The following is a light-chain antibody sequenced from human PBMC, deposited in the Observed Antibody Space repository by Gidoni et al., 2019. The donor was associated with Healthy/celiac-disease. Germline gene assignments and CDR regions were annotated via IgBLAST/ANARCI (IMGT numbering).Light chain of an antibody. J-gene: IGKJ4*01. V-gene: IGKV1-33*01. CDR2: DAS. CDR3: QQYDNLPRLT. CDR1: EDISNY. Sequence: DIQMTQSPSSLSASVGDRVTITCQATEDISNYLNWYQQKPGKAPTLLIYDASNLETGVPSRFSGSGSGTDVTFTISSLQPEDIATYYCQQYDNLPRLTFGGGTKVEIK.